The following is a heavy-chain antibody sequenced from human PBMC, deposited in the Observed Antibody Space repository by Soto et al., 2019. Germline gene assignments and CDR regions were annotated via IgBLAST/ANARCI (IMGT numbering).Heavy chain of an antibody. CDR2: ISYDGSRT. CDR1: GFTFSIFG. J-gene: IGHJ6*02. V-gene: IGHV3-30*18. Sequence: QVQLVESGGGVVQPGRSLRLCCAASGFTFSIFGMHWVRQAPGKGLEWVAVISYDGSRTYYRDSVKGRFTISRDSSKNTLYLQMNSLRAEDTAVYYCAKSMAVAFPGFYGLDVWGQGTTVTVSS. CDR3: AKSMAVAFPGFYGLDV. D-gene: IGHD6-19*01.